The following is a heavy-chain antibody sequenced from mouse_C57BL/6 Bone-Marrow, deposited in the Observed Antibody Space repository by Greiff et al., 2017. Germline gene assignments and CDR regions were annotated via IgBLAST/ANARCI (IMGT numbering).Heavy chain of an antibody. CDR2: ISDGGSYT. Sequence: EVMLVESGGGLVKPGGSLKLSCAASGFTFSSYAMSWVRQTPEKRLEWVATISDGGSYTYYPDNVKGRFTISRDNAKNNLYLQMSHLKSEDTAMYYCARDSLFAYWGQGTLVTVSA. V-gene: IGHV5-4*01. CDR3: ARDSLFAY. CDR1: GFTFSSYA. J-gene: IGHJ3*01.